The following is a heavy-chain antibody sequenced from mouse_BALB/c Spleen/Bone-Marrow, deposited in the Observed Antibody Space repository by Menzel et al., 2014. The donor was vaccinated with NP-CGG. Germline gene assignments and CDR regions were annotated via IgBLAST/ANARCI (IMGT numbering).Heavy chain of an antibody. Sequence: EVQVEESGGGLAQPGGSVKLSCAASGFDFRRYWMSWVRQSPGKGLEWIGYINPESGTINYTQTLKDKFIMSRDNAKNALSPHTSKVRPENTPSYYSTSQCGNCLPRFDYWGQGTPLTVSA. CDR3: TSQCGNCLPRFDY. J-gene: IGHJ2*01. V-gene: IGHV4-1*02. CDR2: INPESGTI. D-gene: IGHD2-1*01. CDR1: GFDFRRYW.